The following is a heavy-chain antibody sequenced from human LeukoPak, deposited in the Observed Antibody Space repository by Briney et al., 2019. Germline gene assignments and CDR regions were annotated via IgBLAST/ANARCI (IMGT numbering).Heavy chain of an antibody. CDR2: INPNNGDT. CDR3: TRSHDSSGSGAFDV. Sequence: ASVKVSCKASGYRFSGFYIHWVRQAPGLGLEWMGWINPNNGDTNYAQKFQGWVTMTRDTSISTVYMELSSLKFDDMAVYFCTRSHDSSGSGAFDVWGQGTLVTVSS. J-gene: IGHJ3*01. D-gene: IGHD3-22*01. V-gene: IGHV1-2*04. CDR1: GYRFSGFY.